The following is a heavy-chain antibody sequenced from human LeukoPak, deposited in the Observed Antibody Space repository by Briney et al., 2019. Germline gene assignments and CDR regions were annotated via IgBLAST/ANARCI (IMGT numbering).Heavy chain of an antibody. V-gene: IGHV3-23*01. CDR3: ARSGSYLYYFDY. CDR2: ISGSGGST. CDR1: GFTFSSYA. J-gene: IGHJ4*02. D-gene: IGHD1-26*01. Sequence: GGSLRLSCAAAGFTFSSYAMSWVRQAPGKGLEWVSAISGSGGSTYYADSVKGRFTISRDNSKNALYLQMNSLRAEDTAVYYCARSGSYLYYFDYWGQGTLVTVSS.